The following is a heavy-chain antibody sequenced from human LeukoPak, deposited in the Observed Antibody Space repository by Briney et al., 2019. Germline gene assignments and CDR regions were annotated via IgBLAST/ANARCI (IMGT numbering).Heavy chain of an antibody. CDR3: ARVGIAARLSYYYYGMDV. CDR2: INPSGGST. V-gene: IGHV1-46*01. D-gene: IGHD6-6*01. J-gene: IGHJ6*02. Sequence: ASVTVSFKASGYTFTSYYMHWVRQAPGHGLEWMGIINPSGGSTSYAQKFQGRVTMTRDTSTSTVYMELSSLRSEDTAVYYCARVGIAARLSYYYYGMDVWGQGTTVTVSS. CDR1: GYTFTSYY.